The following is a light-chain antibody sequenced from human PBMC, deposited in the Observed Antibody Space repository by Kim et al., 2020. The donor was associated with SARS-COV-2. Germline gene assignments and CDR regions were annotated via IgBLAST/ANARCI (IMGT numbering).Light chain of an antibody. CDR1: SSDVGGCKY. Sequence: QSALTQPPSASGSPGQSVTISCTGTSSDVGGCKYVSWYQQDPGKAPKLMIYEVSNRPSGVPDRFSGSKSGNTASLTVSGLQAEDEADYSCSSYATISNVVFGTGTKVTVL. CDR3: SSYATISNVV. V-gene: IGLV2-8*01. CDR2: EVS. J-gene: IGLJ1*01.